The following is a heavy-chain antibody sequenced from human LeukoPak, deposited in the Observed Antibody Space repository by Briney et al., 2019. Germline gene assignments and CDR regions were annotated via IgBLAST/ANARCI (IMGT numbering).Heavy chain of an antibody. V-gene: IGHV4-39*01. Sequence: SETLSLTCTVSGGSISSSSYYWGWIRQPPGKGLEWIGSIYYSGSTYYIPSLKSRVTISVDTSKNQFSLKLSSVTAADTAVYYCASEDIVVVPAAMQTYNWFDPWGQGTLVTVSS. CDR1: GGSISSSSYY. CDR2: IYYSGST. D-gene: IGHD2-2*01. CDR3: ASEDIVVVPAAMQTYNWFDP. J-gene: IGHJ5*02.